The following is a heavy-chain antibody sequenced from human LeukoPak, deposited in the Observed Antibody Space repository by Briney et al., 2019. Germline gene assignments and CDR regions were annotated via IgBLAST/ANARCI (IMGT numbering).Heavy chain of an antibody. V-gene: IGHV3-30-3*01. CDR2: ISYEGSNK. D-gene: IGHD2-2*01. CDR1: GFTFSSCA. J-gene: IGHJ4*02. Sequence: PGGSLRLSCAASGFTFSSCAMHWVRQAPGKGLEWVAVISYEGSNKYYADSVKGRFTISRDNSKNTLYLQMNSLRAEDTAVYYCAREYCSSTSCYAPDYWGQGTLVTVSS. CDR3: AREYCSSTSCYAPDY.